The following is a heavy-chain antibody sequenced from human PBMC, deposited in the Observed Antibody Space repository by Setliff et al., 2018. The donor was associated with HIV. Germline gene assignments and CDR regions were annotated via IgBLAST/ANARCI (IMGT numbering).Heavy chain of an antibody. D-gene: IGHD7-27*01. J-gene: IGHJ4*02. Sequence: SETLSLTCSVSGGSISSHYWSWSRQPQGKGLEWIGYIYSSGSTSYNPSLKSRGTISVDTSKNQFSLNLRSVTAADTAMYYCARGDYWGSRAYFDFWGQGALVTVSS. V-gene: IGHV4-59*11. CDR2: IYSSGST. CDR1: GGSISSHY. CDR3: ARGDYWGSRAYFDF.